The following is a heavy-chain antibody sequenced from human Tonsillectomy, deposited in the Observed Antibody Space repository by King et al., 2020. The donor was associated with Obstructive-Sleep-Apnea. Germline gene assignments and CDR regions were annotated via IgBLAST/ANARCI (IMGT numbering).Heavy chain of an antibody. Sequence: VQLVESGGGLVQPGGSLRLSCAASGFTFSSYWMHWVRQAPGKGLVWVSRISSDGSSTSYADSVKGRFTISRDNAKNTLFLQMNSLRAEDTAVYYCAREDITLWFGASNWGQGTLVTVSS. CDR3: AREDITLWFGASN. CDR2: ISSDGSST. CDR1: GFTFSSYW. D-gene: IGHD3-10*01. V-gene: IGHV3-74*01. J-gene: IGHJ4*02.